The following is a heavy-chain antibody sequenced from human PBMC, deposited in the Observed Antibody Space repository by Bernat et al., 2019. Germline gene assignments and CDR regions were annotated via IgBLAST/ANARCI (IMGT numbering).Heavy chain of an antibody. D-gene: IGHD1-26*01. J-gene: IGHJ5*02. V-gene: IGHV4-39*01. CDR2: IYYSGST. CDR3: ARHDGSYYVNWFDP. Sequence: QLQLQESGPGLVKPSETLSLTCTVSGGSISSTTYYWGWIRQPPGKGLEWIGSIYYSGSTYYNPSLKSRVNISVDTSNNQFSLKLSSVTAADTAVYYCARHDGSYYVNWFDPWGQGTLVTVSS. CDR1: GGSISSTTYY.